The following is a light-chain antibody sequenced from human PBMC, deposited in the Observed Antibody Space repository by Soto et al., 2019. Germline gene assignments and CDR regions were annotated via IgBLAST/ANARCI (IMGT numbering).Light chain of an antibody. V-gene: IGKV3-11*01. Sequence: EIVLTQPPATLSLSPGQRATLSCRASQSVSTYLAWYQQKPGQAPRLLIYDASTRATGIPARFSGSGSGTDFTLTISSLEPEDFAVYYCQQRSNWPPTWTFGQGTKVEIK. CDR3: QQRSNWPPTWT. J-gene: IGKJ1*01. CDR2: DAS. CDR1: QSVSTY.